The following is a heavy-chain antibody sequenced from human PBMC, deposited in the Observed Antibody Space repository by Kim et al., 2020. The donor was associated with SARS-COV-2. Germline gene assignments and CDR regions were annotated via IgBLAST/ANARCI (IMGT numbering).Heavy chain of an antibody. V-gene: IGHV1-2*06. CDR1: GYTFTARY. Sequence: ASVKVSCKASGYTFTARYIHWVRQAPGQGLEWMGRINPNSGDAIYAQKFQGRVTMTSDTSINTAYLEVTRLTSDDTAVYSCARDSIGSGATNWFDPWGQGTLVSVSS. CDR2: INPNSGDA. D-gene: IGHD1-26*01. J-gene: IGHJ5*02. CDR3: ARDSIGSGATNWFDP.